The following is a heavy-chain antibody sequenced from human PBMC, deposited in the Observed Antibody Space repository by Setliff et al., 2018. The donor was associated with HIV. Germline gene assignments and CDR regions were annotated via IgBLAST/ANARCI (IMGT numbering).Heavy chain of an antibody. D-gene: IGHD2-15*01. V-gene: IGHV1-46*01. CDR2: MNPNGRST. Sequence: ASVKVSCKASGYTFTSYYIHWPRQVPGQGLEWMGVMNPNGRSTDFAQKLRGRLSLTTDTSTNTVYLELNSLRSDDTAVYYCARVYCSISTCDDEYFFDYWGQGTLVTVSS. J-gene: IGHJ4*02. CDR3: ARVYCSISTCDDEYFFDY. CDR1: GYTFTSYY.